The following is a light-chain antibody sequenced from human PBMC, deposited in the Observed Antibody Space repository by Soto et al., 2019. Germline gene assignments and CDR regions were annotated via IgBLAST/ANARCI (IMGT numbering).Light chain of an antibody. V-gene: IGKV3-11*01. J-gene: IGKJ2*01. CDR1: QRVSSY. CDR3: HQRFNWPRT. CDR2: DAS. Sequence: DIVLTQSPATLSLSPGERATLSCRASQRVSSYLAWYQQKPGQAPRLLIYDASNRANGIPARFSGSGSGTDFTLTISSLGPEDSAVYYCHQRFNWPRTFGQGTKLEIK.